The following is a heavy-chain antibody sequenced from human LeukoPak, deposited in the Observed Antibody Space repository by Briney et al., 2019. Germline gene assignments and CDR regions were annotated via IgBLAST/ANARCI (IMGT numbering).Heavy chain of an antibody. Sequence: SETLSLTCTVSGGSISSGGYYWSWIRQHPGKGLEWIGYIYYSGSTYYNPSLKSRVTISVDTSKNQFSLKLSSVTAADTAVYYCARTISNYFHYYGMDVWGQGTTVTVSS. J-gene: IGHJ6*02. CDR1: GGSISSGGYY. D-gene: IGHD4-4*01. V-gene: IGHV4-31*03. CDR2: IYYSGST. CDR3: ARTISNYFHYYGMDV.